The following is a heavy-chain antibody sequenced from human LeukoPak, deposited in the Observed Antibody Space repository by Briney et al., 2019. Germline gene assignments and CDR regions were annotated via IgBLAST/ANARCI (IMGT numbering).Heavy chain of an antibody. CDR3: ARDGATIGLDY. D-gene: IGHD1-26*01. J-gene: IGHJ4*02. V-gene: IGHV1-69*04. Sequence: EASVKVSCKASGGTFSSYAISWVRQAPGQGLEWMGRIIPILGIANYAQKFQGRVTITANKSTSTAYMELSSLRSEDTAVYYCARDGATIGLDYWGQGTLVTVSS. CDR2: IIPILGIA. CDR1: GGTFSSYA.